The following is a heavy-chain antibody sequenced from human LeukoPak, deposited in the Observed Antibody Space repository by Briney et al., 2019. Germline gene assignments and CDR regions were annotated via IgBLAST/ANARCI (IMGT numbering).Heavy chain of an antibody. D-gene: IGHD6-6*01. CDR2: IRNKANNYAT. CDR3: TYTSSSGEVY. Sequence: TGGSLKLSWAASGFTFSVSAMYWVRQASGKGLEWVGRIRNKANNYATAYAASLKGRFTISRDDSKNTAYLQMNSLETEDTAMYYCTYTSSSGEVYWGQGTLVTVSS. V-gene: IGHV3-73*01. CDR1: GFTFSVSA. J-gene: IGHJ4*02.